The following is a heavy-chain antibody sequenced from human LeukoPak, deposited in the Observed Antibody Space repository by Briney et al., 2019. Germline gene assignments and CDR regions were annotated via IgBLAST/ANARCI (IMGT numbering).Heavy chain of an antibody. J-gene: IGHJ4*02. V-gene: IGHV3-33*08. CDR2: IWYDGSNK. CDR1: GFTFSSYS. Sequence: QSGGSLRLSCAASGFTFSSYSMNWVRQAPGKGLEWVAVIWYDGSNKYYADSAKGRFTISRDNSKNTLYLQMNSLRAEGTAVYYCAREEIVVVTATLFDYWGQGTLVTVSS. CDR3: AREEIVVVTATLFDY. D-gene: IGHD2-21*02.